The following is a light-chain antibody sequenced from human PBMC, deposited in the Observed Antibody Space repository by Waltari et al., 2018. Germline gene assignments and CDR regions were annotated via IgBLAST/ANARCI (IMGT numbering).Light chain of an antibody. J-gene: IGKJ2*01. V-gene: IGKV3-15*01. CDR2: GAS. CDR1: QSVSTN. CDR3: QQYNNWPPYI. Sequence: ETVMTQSPTTLSLSRGERATLSCRASQSVSTNLAWYQQRPGQAPRLLIYGASIRATGVPARFSGRGAGTEFTLTISSLQSEDFAVYYCQQYNNWPPYIFGQGSQLEI.